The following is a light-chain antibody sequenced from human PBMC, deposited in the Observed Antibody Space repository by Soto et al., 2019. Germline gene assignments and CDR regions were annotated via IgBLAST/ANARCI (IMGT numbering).Light chain of an antibody. CDR3: QQSYSTPWT. J-gene: IGKJ1*01. CDR1: QSISTY. Sequence: DIQMTQSPSSLSASIGDRVTIPCRASQSISTYLNWYQQKPGKAPKLPIYAASTLQSGVPSRFSGSGSGTDFTLTIRSLQPEDFATYYCQQSYSTPWTFGQGTKVEIK. V-gene: IGKV1-39*01. CDR2: AAS.